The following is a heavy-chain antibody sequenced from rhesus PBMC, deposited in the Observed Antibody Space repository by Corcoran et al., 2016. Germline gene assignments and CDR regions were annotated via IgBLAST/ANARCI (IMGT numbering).Heavy chain of an antibody. D-gene: IGHD6-19*01. V-gene: IGHV4-93*01. Sequence: QVQLQESGPAVVKPSETLSLTCADSGGSISSSNWWSCIRQSPGKGLEWIGGIYGSGGSTEYNPSLKSRVTISKDTSKNQFSLKLSSVTAADTAVYYCAQGAATRADYWGQGVLVTVSS. J-gene: IGHJ4*01. CDR3: AQGAATRADY. CDR1: GGSISSSNW. CDR2: IYGSGGST.